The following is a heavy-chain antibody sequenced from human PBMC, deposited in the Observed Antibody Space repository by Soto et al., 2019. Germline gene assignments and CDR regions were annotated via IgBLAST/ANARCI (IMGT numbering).Heavy chain of an antibody. Sequence: SETLSLTCTVSGDSISSYYWSWIRQPPGKGLEWIGYIYYTGTTNYNPSLKSRVTMSVDTSKNQFSLKLNSVAAADTAVYYCAREFRGGYCSGTGCYGGFRSWGQGILVTSPQ. CDR1: GDSISSYY. J-gene: IGHJ5*02. V-gene: IGHV4-59*01. D-gene: IGHD2-2*01. CDR2: IYYTGTT. CDR3: AREFRGGYCSGTGCYGGFRS.